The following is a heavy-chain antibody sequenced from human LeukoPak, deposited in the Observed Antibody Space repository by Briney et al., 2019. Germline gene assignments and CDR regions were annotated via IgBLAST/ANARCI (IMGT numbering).Heavy chain of an antibody. J-gene: IGHJ4*02. CDR2: IYYSGST. V-gene: IGHV4-59*01. CDR1: GGSISSYY. Sequence: SEILSLTCTVSGGSISSYYWSWIRQPPGKGLEWIGYIYYSGSTNYNPSLKSRVTISVDTSKNQFSLKLSSVTAADTAVYYCARARVVTANKYYFDYWGQGTLVTVSS. CDR3: ARARVVTANKYYFDY. D-gene: IGHD2-21*02.